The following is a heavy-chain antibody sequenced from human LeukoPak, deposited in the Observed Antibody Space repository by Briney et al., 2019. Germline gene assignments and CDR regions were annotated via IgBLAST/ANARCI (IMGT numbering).Heavy chain of an antibody. CDR3: ARGIVVVSAAWYYYGMDV. D-gene: IGHD2-21*01. J-gene: IGHJ6*02. V-gene: IGHV1-2*02. CDR1: GYTFIGYY. Sequence: VSVKVSCKASGYTFIGYYLHWVRQAPGQGLEWMGWINPNSGGTNYAQNFQGRVTMTRDTSITTAYMELSSLSSDDTAVYYCARGIVVVSAAWYYYGMDVWGQGTTVTVSS. CDR2: INPNSGGT.